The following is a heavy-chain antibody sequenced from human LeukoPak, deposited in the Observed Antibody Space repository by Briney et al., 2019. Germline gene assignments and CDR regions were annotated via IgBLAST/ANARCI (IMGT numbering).Heavy chain of an antibody. CDR1: GFTFSSYS. V-gene: IGHV3-21*01. D-gene: IGHD2-2*01. CDR2: ISSSSSYI. Sequence: PGGSLRLSCAASGFTFSSYSMNWVRQAPGKGLEWVSSISSSSSYIYYADSVKGRFTISRDNAKNSLYLQMNSLRAEDTAVYYCARDLPIVPGPLKSPYYYYYGVDVWGQGTTVTVSS. J-gene: IGHJ6*02. CDR3: ARDLPIVPGPLKSPYYYYYGVDV.